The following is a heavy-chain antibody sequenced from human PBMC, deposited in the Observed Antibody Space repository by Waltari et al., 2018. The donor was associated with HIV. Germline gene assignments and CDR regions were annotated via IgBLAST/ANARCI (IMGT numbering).Heavy chain of an antibody. CDR3: AKDPVRFLEWLSTYLDS. CDR1: GFSFDNYG. V-gene: IGHV3-23*01. J-gene: IGHJ4*02. D-gene: IGHD3-3*01. CDR2: IRYSGEST. Sequence: EVELSESGGGLVQPGGSLRLSCTASGFSFDNYGMGWVRQAPGKGLEWVFGIRYSGESTYYADSVKGRFNISRDNSKDTLLLQMTSLRAEDTATYYCAKDPVRFLEWLSTYLDSWGQGILVTVSS.